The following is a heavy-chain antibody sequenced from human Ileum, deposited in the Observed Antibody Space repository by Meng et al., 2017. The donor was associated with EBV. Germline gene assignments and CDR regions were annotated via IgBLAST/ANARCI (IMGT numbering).Heavy chain of an antibody. V-gene: IGHV4-34*01. CDR1: GGSFNDYY. D-gene: IGHD4-23*01. CDR3: ARYGRCNGNSFYCFDP. CDR2: IDQSGYT. J-gene: IGHJ5*02. Sequence: GQLQQWGAGLLKPSETLALTCAVYGGSFNDYYWTWLRQPPGKGLEWIGEIDQSGYTKFNPSLSSRATISRDTSNNQFSLRLNSVTAADTALYYCARYGRCNGNSFYCFDPWGQGTLVTVSS.